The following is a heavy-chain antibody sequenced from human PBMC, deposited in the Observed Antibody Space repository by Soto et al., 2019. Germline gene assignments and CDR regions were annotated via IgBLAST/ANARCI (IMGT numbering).Heavy chain of an antibody. CDR3: AKDQGIAVAGKIDY. CDR2: ISGSGGST. Sequence: EVQLLESGGGLVQPGGSLRLSCEASGFTFSSDAMSWVLKAPGKGLEWVSAISGSGGSTYYAESVKGRLTISRDNSKNTMYLQMNSLLSEDPAVYYCAKDQGIAVAGKIDYWGQGTLVTVSS. J-gene: IGHJ4*02. CDR1: GFTFSSDA. D-gene: IGHD6-19*01. V-gene: IGHV3-23*01.